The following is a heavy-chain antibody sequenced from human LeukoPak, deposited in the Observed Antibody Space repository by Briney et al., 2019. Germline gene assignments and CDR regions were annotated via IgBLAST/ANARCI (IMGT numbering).Heavy chain of an antibody. V-gene: IGHV3-7*01. CDR1: GFTFSSYW. CDR2: IKQDGSEK. CDR3: ARDGSSPAAYYYDSSGSNFDY. Sequence: GGSLRLSCAASGFTFSSYWMSWVRQAPGKGLEWVANIKQDGSEKYYVDSVKGRFTISRDNAKNSLYLQMNSLRAEDTAVYYCARDGSSPAAYYYDSSGSNFDYWGQGTLVTVSS. J-gene: IGHJ4*02. D-gene: IGHD3-22*01.